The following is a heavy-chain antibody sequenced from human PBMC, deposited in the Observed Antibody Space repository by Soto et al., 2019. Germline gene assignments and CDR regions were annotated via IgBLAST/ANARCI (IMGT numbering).Heavy chain of an antibody. D-gene: IGHD1-1*01. CDR3: ARGLRDLQLVFDY. CDR2: ISAYNGNT. Sequence: RASVKVSCKTSGYTFTNYAISWVRQAPGQGLEWMGWISAYNGNTNYAQKFQDRVTLTTDTSTTTAYMELRSLRSDDTAIYYCARGLRDLQLVFDYWGQGTPVTVSS. J-gene: IGHJ4*02. CDR1: GYTFTNYA. V-gene: IGHV1-18*01.